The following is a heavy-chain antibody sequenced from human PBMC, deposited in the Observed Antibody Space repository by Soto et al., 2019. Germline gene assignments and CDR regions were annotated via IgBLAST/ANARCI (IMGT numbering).Heavy chain of an antibody. Sequence: HPGGSLRLSCVVSGISFDEYAMHWVRQVPGKGLEWVSGINWDSGDIGYADSVKGRFTISRDNAKNSLYLQMNSLKTEDTALYYCAKDTAPGFYDANGHLDYWGQGTPVTVSS. D-gene: IGHD2-8*01. CDR2: INWDSGDI. CDR1: GISFDEYA. J-gene: IGHJ4*02. V-gene: IGHV3-9*01. CDR3: AKDTAPGFYDANGHLDY.